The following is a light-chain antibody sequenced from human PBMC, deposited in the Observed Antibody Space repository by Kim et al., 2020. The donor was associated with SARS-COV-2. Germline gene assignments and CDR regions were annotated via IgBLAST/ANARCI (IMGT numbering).Light chain of an antibody. CDR1: SSNVGGYDY. CDR2: DVN. J-gene: IGLJ2*01. Sequence: GQSVTICCTGTSSNVGGYDYVSWYQQHPGKVPKLMIYDVNRRPSGVPDRFSGSKSGNTASLTISGLQADDEADYYCSSYAGSYSAVFGGGTQLTVL. CDR3: SSYAGSYSAV. V-gene: IGLV2-11*03.